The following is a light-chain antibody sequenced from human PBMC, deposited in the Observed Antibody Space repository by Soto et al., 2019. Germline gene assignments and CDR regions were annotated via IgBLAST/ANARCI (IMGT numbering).Light chain of an antibody. Sequence: DIVMTQTPLSSPVTLGQPASISCRSSPSLVHSDGNTYVNWLQQRPGQPPRLLIYKVSNRFFGVTDRFGVSGAGTHFTLKINRVEAEDVCVYYCMQVTQPTWTFGQGTKVEIK. CDR3: MQVTQPTWT. J-gene: IGKJ1*01. V-gene: IGKV2-24*01. CDR2: KVS. CDR1: PSLVHSDGNTY.